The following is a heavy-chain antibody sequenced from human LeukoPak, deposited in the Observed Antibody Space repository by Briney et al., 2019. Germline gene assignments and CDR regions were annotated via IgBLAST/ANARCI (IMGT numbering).Heavy chain of an antibody. CDR2: ISSSGNII. Sequence: GGSLRLSCAASGFTFSDYYMSWLRQAPGKGLEWVSYISSSGNIIYYADSVKGRFTISRDNAKNSLYLQMNSLRAEDTAVYYCARRRYNWNAIDYWGQGTLVTVSS. V-gene: IGHV3-11*01. J-gene: IGHJ4*02. CDR3: ARRRYNWNAIDY. CDR1: GFTFSDYY. D-gene: IGHD1-20*01.